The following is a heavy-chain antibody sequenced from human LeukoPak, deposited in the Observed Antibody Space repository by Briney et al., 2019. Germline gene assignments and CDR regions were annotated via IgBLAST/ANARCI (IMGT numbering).Heavy chain of an antibody. CDR1: GFTFSGYS. D-gene: IGHD2-2*02. J-gene: IGHJ6*04. V-gene: IGHV3-21*01. Sequence: GGSLRLSCAASGFTFSGYSMNWVRQAPGKGLEWVSSISSSSSYIYYADSVKGRFTISRDNAKNSLYLQMDSLRAEDTAVYYCASFIVVVPAAIGYYYYSMDVWGKGTTVTVSS. CDR2: ISSSSSYI. CDR3: ASFIVVVPAAIGYYYYSMDV.